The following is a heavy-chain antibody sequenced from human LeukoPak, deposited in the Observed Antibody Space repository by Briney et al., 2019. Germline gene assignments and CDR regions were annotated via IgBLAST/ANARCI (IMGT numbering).Heavy chain of an antibody. CDR3: ARDRSYYDSSGLDYYFDY. CDR1: GYTFTGYY. D-gene: IGHD3-22*01. V-gene: IGHV1-2*02. J-gene: IGHJ4*02. Sequence: ASVKVSCKASGYTFTGYYMHWVRQAPGQGLEGMGWSNPNSGGTNYAQKFQGRVTMTRDTSISTAYMELSRLRSDDTAVYYCARDRSYYDSSGLDYYFDYWGQGTLVTVSS. CDR2: SNPNSGGT.